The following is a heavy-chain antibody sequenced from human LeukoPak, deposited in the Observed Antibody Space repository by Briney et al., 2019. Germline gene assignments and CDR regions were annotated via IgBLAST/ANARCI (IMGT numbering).Heavy chain of an antibody. J-gene: IGHJ4*02. CDR1: GYSFISYW. D-gene: IGHD3-10*01. CDR3: ARPRTNDYDSGSYEN. V-gene: IGHV5-10-1*01. Sequence: GESLRISCKGSGYSFISYWITWVRQMPGKGLEWMGRTDPSDSYTNYSPSFQGHVTISADKSISTAYLQWSSLKASDTAMYYCARPRTNDYDSGSYENWGQGTLVTVSS. CDR2: TDPSDSYT.